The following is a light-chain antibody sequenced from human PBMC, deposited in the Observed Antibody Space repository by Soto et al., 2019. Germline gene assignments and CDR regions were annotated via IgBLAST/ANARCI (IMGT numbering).Light chain of an antibody. CDR1: QSVLYSSNNKNY. J-gene: IGKJ3*01. CDR2: WAS. V-gene: IGKV4-1*01. CDR3: QQYYSTLLT. Sequence: DIVMTQSPDSLAVSLGERATINCKSSQSVLYSSNNKNYLAWYQQKPGQPPKLLIYWASTRESGVPDRFSGRGSGTDFTLTISSLQAEDVAVYYCQQYYSTLLTFGPGTKVDIK.